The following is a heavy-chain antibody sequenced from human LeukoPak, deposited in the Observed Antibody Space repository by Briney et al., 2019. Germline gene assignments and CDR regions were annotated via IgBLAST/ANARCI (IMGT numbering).Heavy chain of an antibody. D-gene: IGHD3-3*01. Sequence: ASVKVSCKASGYTFTSYDINWVRQATGQGLEWMGWMNPNSGNTGYAQKFQGRVTITADESTSTAYMELSSLRSEDTAVYYCATGASYYDFWSGYNQYYFDYWGQGTLVTVSS. CDR2: MNPNSGNT. J-gene: IGHJ4*02. CDR1: GYTFTSYD. V-gene: IGHV1-8*01. CDR3: ATGASYYDFWSGYNQYYFDY.